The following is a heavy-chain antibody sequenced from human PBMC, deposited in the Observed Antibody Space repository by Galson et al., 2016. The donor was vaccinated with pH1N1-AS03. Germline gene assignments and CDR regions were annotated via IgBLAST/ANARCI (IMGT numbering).Heavy chain of an antibody. CDR3: ARDLRSDFGNSFVAGVQFGRY. D-gene: IGHD4-17*01. V-gene: IGHV1-18*01. Sequence: SVKVSCKASGYTFTNFGIIWVRQAPGQGLEWLGWISAYSGNTDYAQSLQGRVSMTTDPSTSTAYMELTSLPSDETAIYYCARDLRSDFGNSFVAGVQFGRYWGQGTLVTVSS. J-gene: IGHJ4*02. CDR1: GYTFTNFG. CDR2: ISAYSGNT.